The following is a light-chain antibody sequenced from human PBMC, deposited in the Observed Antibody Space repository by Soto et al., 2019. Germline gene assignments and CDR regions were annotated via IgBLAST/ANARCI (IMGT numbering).Light chain of an antibody. J-gene: IGLJ1*01. CDR1: SSDVGGYNY. CDR3: NSYGSTSTRYV. V-gene: IGLV2-14*01. CDR2: EVS. Sequence: QSALTQPASVSGSPGQSITISCTGTSSDVGGYNYVYWYQQHPGKAPKLMIYEVSNRPSGVSNRFSGSKSGNTASLTISGLQAEDEADYFCNSYGSTSTRYVFGTGTKLTVL.